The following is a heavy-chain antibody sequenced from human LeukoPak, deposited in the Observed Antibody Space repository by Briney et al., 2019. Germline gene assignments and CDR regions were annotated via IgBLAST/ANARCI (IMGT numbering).Heavy chain of an antibody. D-gene: IGHD6-19*01. CDR2: IWYDGSNK. CDR1: GFTFSSYG. CDR3: AKVGDSSGWEFDY. V-gene: IGHV3-33*06. J-gene: IGHJ4*02. Sequence: PGGSLRLSCAASGFTFSSYGMHWVRQAPGKGLEWVAVIWYDGSNKYYADSVKGRFTISRDNSKNTLYLQMNSLRAEDTAVYYCAKVGDSSGWEFDYWGQGTLVTVSS.